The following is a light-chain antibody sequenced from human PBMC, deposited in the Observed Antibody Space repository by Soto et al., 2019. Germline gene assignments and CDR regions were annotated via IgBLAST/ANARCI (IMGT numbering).Light chain of an antibody. CDR1: NLGDKY. CDR2: QDN. V-gene: IGLV3-1*01. J-gene: IGLJ2*01. Sequence: SYELTQPPSVSISPGQTASITCSGDNLGDKYACWYQQKPGQSPVLVIYQDNKRPSGIPERFSGSNSGNTATLTISGTQAMDEADYYCQAWDSSISVVFGGGTKLTVL. CDR3: QAWDSSISVV.